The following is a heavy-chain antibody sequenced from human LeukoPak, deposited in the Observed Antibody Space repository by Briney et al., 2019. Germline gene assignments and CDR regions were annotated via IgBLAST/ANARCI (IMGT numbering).Heavy chain of an antibody. D-gene: IGHD2-15*01. V-gene: IGHV3-49*04. Sequence: PGRSLRLSCTASGFTFGDYAMSWVRQAPGKGLEWVSFIRSKAYGGTTEYAASVKGRFTVSRDDSKSIAYLQMNSLKTEDTAVYYCTRVSLVAASVSFDYWGQGTLVTVSS. CDR1: GFTFGDYA. CDR3: TRVSLVAASVSFDY. J-gene: IGHJ4*02. CDR2: IRSKAYGGTT.